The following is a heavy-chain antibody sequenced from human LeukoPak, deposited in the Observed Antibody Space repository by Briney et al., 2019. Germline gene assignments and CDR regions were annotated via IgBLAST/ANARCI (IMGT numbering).Heavy chain of an antibody. Sequence: SETLSLTCTVSGYSISSGYYWGWIRQPPGKVLEWIGSIYHSGSTYYNPSLKSRVTISVDTSKNQFSLKLSSVTAADTAVYYCARADYSSTWSHDYYYMDVWGKGTTVTVSS. D-gene: IGHD6-13*01. J-gene: IGHJ6*03. CDR3: ARADYSSTWSHDYYYMDV. V-gene: IGHV4-38-2*02. CDR1: GYSISSGYY. CDR2: IYHSGST.